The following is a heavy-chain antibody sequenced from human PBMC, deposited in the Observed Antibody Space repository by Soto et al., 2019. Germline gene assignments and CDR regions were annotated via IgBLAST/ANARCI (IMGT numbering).Heavy chain of an antibody. J-gene: IGHJ6*04. Sequence: QVQLVQSGAEVRYPGSSVKISCRASGSTFSSYTVNWVRQAPGQGLEWIGRIIPVLTVTDFARTFKGRVTTTAYRSANTASLELIRLTSQDTAIYSWASRRYCGTNCYTKFYNGMAVWRTGTTVTASS. CDR2: IIPVLTVT. D-gene: IGHD2-21*01. CDR3: ASRRYCGTNCYTKFYNGMAV. V-gene: IGHV1-69*02. CDR1: GSTFSSYT.